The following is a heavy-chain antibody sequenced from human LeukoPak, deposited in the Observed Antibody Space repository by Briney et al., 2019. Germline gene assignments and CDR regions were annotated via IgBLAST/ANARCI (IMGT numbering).Heavy chain of an antibody. J-gene: IGHJ1*01. D-gene: IGHD5-12*01. CDR3: ARSLSGYDPLSAF. Sequence: PGGSLRLSCEVSGFTFSSYSMTWVRQVPGKGLEWIAYMTATSNTFYYADSVKGRFTIPRDNARNSLFLQMNSLTVEDTAVYYCARSLSGYDPLSAFWGQGTLVTVSS. CDR2: MTATSNTF. CDR1: GFTFSSYS. V-gene: IGHV3-48*04.